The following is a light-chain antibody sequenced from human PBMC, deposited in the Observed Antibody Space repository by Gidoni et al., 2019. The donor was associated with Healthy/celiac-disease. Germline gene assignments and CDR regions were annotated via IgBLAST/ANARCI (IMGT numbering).Light chain of an antibody. CDR1: SSNIGSNT. CDR2: SNN. Sequence: QSVLTQPPSASVTPGQRVTISCSGSSSNIGSNTVNWYQQLPGTAPKLLIYSNNQRPSGVPDRFSGSKSGTSASLASSGLQAEDEADDYCAAWEDSLNGLVVFGGGTKLTVL. J-gene: IGLJ2*01. V-gene: IGLV1-44*01. CDR3: AAWEDSLNGLVV.